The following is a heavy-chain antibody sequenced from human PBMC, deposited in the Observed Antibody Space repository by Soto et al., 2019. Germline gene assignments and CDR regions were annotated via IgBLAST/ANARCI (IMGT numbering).Heavy chain of an antibody. Sequence: ASVKVSCKDSGYTFTDSYIHWVRQAPGQGLEWMGWINPNRGGTNYAQKFQGWGTITSDTFISTAHMELRRLKSDDTAFYYCARGKFYDSTGYYIDYWGQGNLVSVSS. CDR2: INPNRGGT. J-gene: IGHJ4*02. CDR3: ARGKFYDSTGYYIDY. D-gene: IGHD3-22*01. CDR1: GYTFTDSY. V-gene: IGHV1-2*04.